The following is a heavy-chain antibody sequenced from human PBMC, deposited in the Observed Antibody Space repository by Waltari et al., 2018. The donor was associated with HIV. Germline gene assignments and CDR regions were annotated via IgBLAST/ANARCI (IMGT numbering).Heavy chain of an antibody. J-gene: IGHJ6*02. D-gene: IGHD1-26*01. CDR2: IRSSSTYI. CDR3: AREWEIGNGMDV. CDR1: GFTFSSYS. Sequence: EVQLVESGGGLVKPGGSLRLSCTASGFTFSSYSRHWVRQAPGKGMEWISSIRSSSTYIQYADSVKGRFTISRDNANNSLFLQMNSLRAEDTAVYYCAREWEIGNGMDVWGQGTTVTVSS. V-gene: IGHV3-21*01.